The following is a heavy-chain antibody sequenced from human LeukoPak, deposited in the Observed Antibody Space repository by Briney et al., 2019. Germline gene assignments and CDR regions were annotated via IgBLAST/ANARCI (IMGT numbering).Heavy chain of an antibody. CDR2: ISERGGST. V-gene: IGHV3-23*01. Sequence: GGSLRLSCVVSGISLSNYAMTWVRRAPGKGLEWVSYISERGGSTTYADSVKGRFTISRDTSLNTLYLQMNNLRAEDTAVYFCAKRGVVIRGILVIGYHQEAYHYDFWGQGVLVTVSS. J-gene: IGHJ4*02. D-gene: IGHD3-10*01. CDR3: AKRGVVIRGILVIGYHQEAYHYDF. CDR1: GISLSNYA.